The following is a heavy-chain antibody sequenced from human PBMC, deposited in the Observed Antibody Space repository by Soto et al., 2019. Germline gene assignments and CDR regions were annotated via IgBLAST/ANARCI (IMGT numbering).Heavy chain of an antibody. J-gene: IGHJ6*02. V-gene: IGHV4-59*08. CDR2: IYYSGST. CDR3: ARRLYHDSSGFEGGGMDA. Sequence: SDTLSLTCTVSGSSISSYYWSWIRQPPGKGLEWIGYIYYSGSTNYNPSLKSRVTISVDTSKNQFSLKLSSVTAADTAVYYCARRLYHDSSGFEGGGMDAWGQGTTVT. CDR1: GSSISSYY. D-gene: IGHD3-22*01.